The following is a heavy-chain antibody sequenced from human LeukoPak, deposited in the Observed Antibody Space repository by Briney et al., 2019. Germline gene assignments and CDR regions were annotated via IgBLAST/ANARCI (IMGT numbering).Heavy chain of an antibody. Sequence: SETLSLTCSVSGDSISSSLYYWVWIRQPPGKGLEWIGSIYYSGSTFYKPSLKSRVTISIDTSKNQFSLKLSSVTAADTAVYYCARGRRGVVTAEYYYYYYMDVWGKGTTVTISS. J-gene: IGHJ6*03. D-gene: IGHD2-21*02. V-gene: IGHV4-39*07. CDR3: ARGRRGVVTAEYYYYYYMDV. CDR2: IYYSGST. CDR1: GDSISSSLYY.